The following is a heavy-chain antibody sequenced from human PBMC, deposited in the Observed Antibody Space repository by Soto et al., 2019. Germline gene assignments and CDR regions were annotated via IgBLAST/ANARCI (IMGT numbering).Heavy chain of an antibody. V-gene: IGHV3-15*07. D-gene: IGHD2-15*01. Sequence: EVQLVESGGGLISPGGSLRLSCAASGLTISDAWMNWVRQAPGKGLEWVGRIKTNTEGGTTDYAAAVEGRFGVSRDDLKNTLYLQMNSLKIEDTAVYYCTTGSVEGVWGQGTTVVVSS. CDR1: GLTISDAW. CDR2: IKTNTEGGTT. J-gene: IGHJ6*02. CDR3: TTGSVEGV.